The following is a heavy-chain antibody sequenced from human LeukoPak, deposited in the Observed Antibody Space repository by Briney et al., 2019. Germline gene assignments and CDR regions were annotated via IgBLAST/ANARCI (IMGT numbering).Heavy chain of an antibody. V-gene: IGHV3-23*01. Sequence: GGSLRLSCAASGFTFSSYAITWVRQAPGKGLEWVSAVSSNGAKTYYADSVKGWFAISRDNSKNTLYLQMNSLRAEDTAVYYCARDRGGRGAFDIWGQGTMATVSS. CDR3: ARDRGGRGAFDI. CDR2: VSSNGAKT. J-gene: IGHJ3*02. CDR1: GFTFSSYA.